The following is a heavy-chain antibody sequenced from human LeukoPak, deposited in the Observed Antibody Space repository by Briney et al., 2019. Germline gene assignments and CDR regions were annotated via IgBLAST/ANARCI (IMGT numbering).Heavy chain of an antibody. CDR1: GFTFSSNW. V-gene: IGHV3-74*01. CDR3: AKGALR. CDR2: INEDGSTT. Sequence: GGSLRLSCAASGFTFSSNWMHWVRQAPGKGLVWVSRINEDGSTTNYADSVKGRFTISRDNSKNTLYLQMNGLRAEDTAVYYCAKGALRWGQGTMVTVSS. J-gene: IGHJ3*01.